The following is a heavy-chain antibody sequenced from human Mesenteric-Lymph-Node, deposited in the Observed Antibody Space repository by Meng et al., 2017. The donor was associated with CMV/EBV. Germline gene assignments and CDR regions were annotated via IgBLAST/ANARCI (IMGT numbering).Heavy chain of an antibody. V-gene: IGHV3-21*01. CDR3: ARGERIGY. Sequence: GESLKISCAASGFTVSSNEMNWVRQAPGKGLEWVSSISSSSSYIYYADSVKGRFTISRDNAKNSPYLQMNSLRAEDTAVYYCARGERIGYWGQGTLVTVSS. J-gene: IGHJ4*02. CDR2: ISSSSSYI. D-gene: IGHD1-1*01. CDR1: GFTVSSNE.